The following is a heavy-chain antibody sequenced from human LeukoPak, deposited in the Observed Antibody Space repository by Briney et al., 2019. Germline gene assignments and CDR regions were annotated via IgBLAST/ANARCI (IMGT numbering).Heavy chain of an antibody. CDR2: IYHSGST. CDR3: ARGGAEGVAAAEVPVANRPPPDYFDY. D-gene: IGHD6-13*01. V-gene: IGHV4-38-2*02. CDR1: GYSISSGYY. J-gene: IGHJ4*02. Sequence: SEALSLTCPVSGYSISSGYYWGWIRPPPGKGLEWIGSIYHSGSTYYNPSLKSRVTISVDTSKNRFSLKLSSVTAADTAVYYCARGGAEGVAAAEVPVANRPPPDYFDYWGQGTLVTVSS.